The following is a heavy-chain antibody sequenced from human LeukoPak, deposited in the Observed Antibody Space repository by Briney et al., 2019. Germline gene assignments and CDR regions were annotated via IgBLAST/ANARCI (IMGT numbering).Heavy chain of an antibody. V-gene: IGHV1-69*04. CDR2: IIPIFGIA. J-gene: IGHJ6*02. CDR1: GGTFSSYA. Sequence: ASVKVSCKASGGTFSSYAISWVRQAPGQGLEWMGRIIPIFGIANYAQKFQGRVTITADKSTSTAYMELSSLRSEDTAVYYCVRDPSRDIVLMVYADVYGMDVWGQGTTVTVSS. D-gene: IGHD2-8*01. CDR3: VRDPSRDIVLMVYADVYGMDV.